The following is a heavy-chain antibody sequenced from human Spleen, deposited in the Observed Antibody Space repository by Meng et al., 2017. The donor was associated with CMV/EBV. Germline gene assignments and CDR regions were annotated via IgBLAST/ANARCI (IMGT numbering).Heavy chain of an antibody. J-gene: IGHJ5*02. CDR1: GYSISSGYY. D-gene: IGHD3-10*01. Sequence: SETLSLTCTVSGYSISSGYYWGWIRQPPGKGLEWIGSIYHSGSTYYNPSLKSRVTISVDTSKNQFSLKLSSVTAADTAVYYCARDLDPMVRENWFDPWGQGTLVTVSS. V-gene: IGHV4-38-2*02. CDR2: IYHSGST. CDR3: ARDLDPMVRENWFDP.